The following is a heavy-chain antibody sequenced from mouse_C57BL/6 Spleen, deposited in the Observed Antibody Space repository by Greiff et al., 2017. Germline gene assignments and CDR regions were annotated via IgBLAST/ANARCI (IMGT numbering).Heavy chain of an antibody. CDR2: IYPGSGNT. CDR1: GYTFTDYY. CDR3: AREGDYDGFAY. V-gene: IGHV1-76*01. J-gene: IGHJ3*01. Sequence: QVQLQQSGAELVRPGASVKLSCKASGYTFTDYYINWVKQRPGQGLEWIARIYPGSGNTYYNEKFKGKATLTAEKSSSTAYMQLSSLTSEDSAVYFCAREGDYDGFAYWGQGTLVTVSA. D-gene: IGHD2-4*01.